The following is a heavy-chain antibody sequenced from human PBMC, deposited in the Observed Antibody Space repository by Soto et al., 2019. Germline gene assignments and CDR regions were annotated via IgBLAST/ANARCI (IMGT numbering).Heavy chain of an antibody. J-gene: IGHJ4*02. D-gene: IGHD6-13*01. CDR3: PKEAGVAQHVDS. V-gene: IGHV3-30*18. CDR1: GFIFSSFG. Sequence: QVQLVESGGGVVQPGRSLRLSCAASGFIFSSFGMQWVRQAPGKGLEGVAVISYDGSVQYYADSVKGRLTISRDDSKNTLCLQVNSLRPEDTGVYSCPKEAGVAQHVDSWGQGTLVTVSS. CDR2: ISYDGSVQ.